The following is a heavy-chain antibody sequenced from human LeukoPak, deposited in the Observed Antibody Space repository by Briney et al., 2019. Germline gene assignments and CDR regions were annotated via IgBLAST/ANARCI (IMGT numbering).Heavy chain of an antibody. Sequence: PSQTLCLTCTVSGGSISSGGYYWSWVRQHPEKGLEWIGYIYYSGTAYYNPSLKSRVTMSVDTSKNQFSLKLDSVTAADTAVYYCARFSNDHGVKFDYWGQGTLATVSS. CDR1: GGSISSGGYY. V-gene: IGHV4-31*03. CDR2: IYYSGTA. D-gene: IGHD4-17*01. J-gene: IGHJ4*02. CDR3: ARFSNDHGVKFDY.